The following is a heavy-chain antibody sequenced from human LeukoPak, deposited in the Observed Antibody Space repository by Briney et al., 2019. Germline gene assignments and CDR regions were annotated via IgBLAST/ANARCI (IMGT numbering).Heavy chain of an antibody. J-gene: IGHJ4*02. D-gene: IGHD5-24*01. CDR3: ARGGRWLQLSFSDY. Sequence: ASVKVSCKASGYTFTSYAMHWVRPAPGQRLEWMGWINAGNGNTKYSQKFQGRVTITRDTSASTAYVELSSLRSEDTAVYYCARGGRWLQLSFSDYWGQGTLVTVSS. V-gene: IGHV1-3*01. CDR2: INAGNGNT. CDR1: GYTFTSYA.